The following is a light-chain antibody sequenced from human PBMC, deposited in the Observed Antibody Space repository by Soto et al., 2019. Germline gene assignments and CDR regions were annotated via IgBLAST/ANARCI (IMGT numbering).Light chain of an antibody. CDR3: QTWASGIRL. V-gene: IGLV4-69*01. Sequence: QPVLTQSPSASASLGASVKLTCTLSSGHRNYAIAWHQQQPEKGPRYLMRINSDGSHNKGDGIPDRFSASSSGSERYLTISSLQPEDEAYYFCQTWASGIRLFGGGTKLTVL. CDR1: SGHRNYA. CDR2: INSDGSH. J-gene: IGLJ3*02.